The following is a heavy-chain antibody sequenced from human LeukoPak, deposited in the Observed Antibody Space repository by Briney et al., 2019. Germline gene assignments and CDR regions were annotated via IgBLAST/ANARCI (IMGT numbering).Heavy chain of an antibody. Sequence: ASVKVSCKASGYTFTSYYMHWVRQAPGQGLEWMGIINPSGGSTSYAQKFQGRVTMTRDTSTSTVYMELSSLRSEDTAVYYCARISDNYDILTGYTAFDFWGQGTMVTVSS. CDR3: ARISDNYDILTGYTAFDF. CDR1: GYTFTSYY. J-gene: IGHJ3*01. CDR2: INPSGGST. V-gene: IGHV1-46*01. D-gene: IGHD3-9*01.